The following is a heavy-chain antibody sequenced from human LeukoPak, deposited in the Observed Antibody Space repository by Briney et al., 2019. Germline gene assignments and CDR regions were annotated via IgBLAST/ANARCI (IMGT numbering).Heavy chain of an antibody. D-gene: IGHD2-8*01. CDR3: ARAEDIVLMVSAFDY. CDR1: GGTFSSYA. Sequence: ASVKVSCKASGGTFSSYAISWVRQAPGQGLEWMGGIIPIFGTANYAQKFQGRVTITADESTSTAYMELSSLRSEDTAVYYCARAEDIVLMVSAFDYWGQGTLVTVSS. J-gene: IGHJ4*02. CDR2: IIPIFGTA. V-gene: IGHV1-69*01.